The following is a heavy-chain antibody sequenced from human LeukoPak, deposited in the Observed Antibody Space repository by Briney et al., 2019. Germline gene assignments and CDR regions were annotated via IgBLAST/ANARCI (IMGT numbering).Heavy chain of an antibody. J-gene: IGHJ4*02. V-gene: IGHV3-21*04. Sequence: GGSLRLSCAASAFSLNAYNMNWVRQAPGKGLGWVSSTSYTGTYIHYADSVKGRFTISRDNAQNSLYLQMNSLRAEDTAIYYCVRDRGTYRPIDYWGQGTLVTVSS. CDR2: TSYTGTYI. CDR1: AFSLNAYN. D-gene: IGHD1-26*01. CDR3: VRDRGTYRPIDY.